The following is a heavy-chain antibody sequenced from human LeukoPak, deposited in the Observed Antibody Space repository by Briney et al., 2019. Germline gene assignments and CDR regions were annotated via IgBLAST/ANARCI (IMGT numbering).Heavy chain of an antibody. J-gene: IGHJ4*02. CDR2: ISGSGGST. D-gene: IGHD4-17*01. V-gene: IGHV3-23*01. Sequence: GGSLRLSCAASGFTFSSYSMNWVRQAPGKGLEWVSAISGSGGSTYYADSVKGRFTISRDNSKNTLYLQMNSLRAEDTAVYYCAKDRGDGDYVRYYNYWGQGTLVTVSS. CDR1: GFTFSSYS. CDR3: AKDRGDGDYVRYYNY.